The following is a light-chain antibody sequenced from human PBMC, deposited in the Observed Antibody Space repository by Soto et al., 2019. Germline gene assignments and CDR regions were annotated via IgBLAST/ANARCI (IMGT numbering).Light chain of an antibody. CDR1: SSDVGGYNY. J-gene: IGLJ1*01. Sequence: QSALTQPASVSGSPGQSITISCTGTSSDVGGYNYVSWNQQHPGKAPKLMIYDVSNRPSGVSNRFSGSKSGNTASLTISGLQAEDEADYYCSSYTSSSSSCVFGTGTKVTVL. CDR3: SSYTSSSSSCV. V-gene: IGLV2-14*01. CDR2: DVS.